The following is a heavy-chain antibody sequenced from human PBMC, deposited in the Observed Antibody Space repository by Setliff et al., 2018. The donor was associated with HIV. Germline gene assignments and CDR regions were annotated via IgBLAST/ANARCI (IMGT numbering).Heavy chain of an antibody. V-gene: IGHV3-23*01. CDR1: ELTFSNYD. CDR3: AQAQTSVSGSYYQYLQH. J-gene: IGHJ1*01. Sequence: GASVKVSCAASELTFSNYDMTWVRQAPGKGLEWVSSLSGSGGSTYYADSVKGRFTISRDNSKNTLYLRMNSLRAEDTAVYYCAQAQTSVSGSYYQYLQHWGQGTLVTVSS. D-gene: IGHD3-10*01. CDR2: LSGSGGST.